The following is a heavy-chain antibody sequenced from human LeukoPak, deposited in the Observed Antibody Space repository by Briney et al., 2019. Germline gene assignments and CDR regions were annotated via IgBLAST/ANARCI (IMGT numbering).Heavy chain of an antibody. Sequence: PGGSLRLSCAVSGFTVSSYGMTWVRQAPGKGLEWVSAFSATDGSAQYAESVKGRFTISRDNSKNSLYLQMNSLRDEDTAVYYCAKARIAAAGTGASDVWGQGTMVTVSS. CDR3: AKARIAAAGTGASDV. J-gene: IGHJ3*01. D-gene: IGHD6-13*01. CDR1: GFTVSSYG. V-gene: IGHV3-23*01. CDR2: FSATDGSA.